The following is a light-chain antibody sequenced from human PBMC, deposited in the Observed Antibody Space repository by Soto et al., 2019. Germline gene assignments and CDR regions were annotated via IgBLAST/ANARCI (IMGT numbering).Light chain of an antibody. J-gene: IGLJ2*01. Sequence: QSVLTQPASVSGSPGQSITISCTGTSSDVGSYVFVSWYQQRPGKAPKLLIYEAYKRPSGVSDRFSGSQSGNTASLTISGLQVEDEADYYCCSYAGSSAVVFGGGTQLTVL. CDR2: EAY. V-gene: IGLV2-23*01. CDR1: SSDVGSYVF. CDR3: CSYAGSSAVV.